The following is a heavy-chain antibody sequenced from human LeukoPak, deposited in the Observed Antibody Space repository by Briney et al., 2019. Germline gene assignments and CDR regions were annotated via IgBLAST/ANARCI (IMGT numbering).Heavy chain of an antibody. CDR3: AKVVAAAGVTDLGY. D-gene: IGHD6-13*01. Sequence: GGSLRLSCAASAFSLNAYNMNWVRQAPGKGLEWVSSISYTGTYIYYADSVKGRFTISRDNAQNSLYLQMNSLRAEDTAIYYCAKVVAAAGVTDLGYWGQGTLVTVSS. J-gene: IGHJ4*02. CDR2: ISYTGTYI. CDR1: AFSLNAYN. V-gene: IGHV3-21*04.